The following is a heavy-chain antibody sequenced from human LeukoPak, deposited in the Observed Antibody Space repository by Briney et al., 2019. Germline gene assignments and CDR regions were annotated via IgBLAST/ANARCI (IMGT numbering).Heavy chain of an antibody. J-gene: IGHJ5*02. D-gene: IGHD1-26*01. CDR2: ISGSGGST. CDR3: AKDMELAS. Sequence: GGSLRLSCAASGFTFSSNGMSWVRQAPGKGLEWVSAISGSGGSTYYADSVKGRFTISRDNSKNTLYLQMNNLRGEDTAEYYCAKDMELASWGQGTLVTVSS. V-gene: IGHV3-23*01. CDR1: GFTFSSNG.